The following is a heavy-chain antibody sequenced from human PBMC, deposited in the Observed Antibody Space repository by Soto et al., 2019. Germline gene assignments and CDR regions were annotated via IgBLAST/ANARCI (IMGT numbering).Heavy chain of an antibody. D-gene: IGHD3-16*01. CDR2: INPSGGGT. CDR1: GYPFTSYN. J-gene: IGHJ4*02. CDR3: ARFTAAYLQGY. V-gene: IGHV1-46*01. Sequence: QVQLVQSGAEVKKPGASVKVSCKASGYPFTSYNIHWVRQAPGQGLERMGLINPSGGGTSYAQKFRDRITMTRDTSTSTVYMELSSLRSGDTAVYFCARFTAAYLQGYWGQGTLVTVSS.